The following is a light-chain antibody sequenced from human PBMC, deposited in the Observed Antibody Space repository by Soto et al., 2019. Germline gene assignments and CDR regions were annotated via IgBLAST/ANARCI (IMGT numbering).Light chain of an antibody. J-gene: IGLJ1*01. V-gene: IGLV2-11*01. CDR2: DVI. CDR1: SSDIGGYNY. CDR3: CSYVGSYTHV. Sequence: QSALTQPRSVSGSPGQSVTISCTGTSSDIGGYNYVSWYQQHPGKAPKLMIYDVIKRPSGVPDRFSGSKSGNTASLTIYGLQAEYEADYYCCSYVGSYTHVFGTGTKVTVL.